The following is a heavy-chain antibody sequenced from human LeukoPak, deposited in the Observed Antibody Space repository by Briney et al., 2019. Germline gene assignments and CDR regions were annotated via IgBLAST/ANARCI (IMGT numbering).Heavy chain of an antibody. CDR3: ARARGCYGGSCYDY. J-gene: IGHJ4*02. D-gene: IGHD2-15*01. Sequence: QPGGSLRLSCAASGFTVSSNYMSWVRQAPGKGLEWVSVIYSGGSTYYADSVEGRFTISRDNSKNTLYLQMNSLRAEDTAVYYCARARGCYGGSCYDYWGQGTLVTVSS. V-gene: IGHV3-53*01. CDR1: GFTVSSNY. CDR2: IYSGGST.